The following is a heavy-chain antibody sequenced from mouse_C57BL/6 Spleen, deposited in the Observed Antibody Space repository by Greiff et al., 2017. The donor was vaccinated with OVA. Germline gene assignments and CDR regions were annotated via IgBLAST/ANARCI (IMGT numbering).Heavy chain of an antibody. Sequence: DVKLVESEGGLVQPGSSMKLSCTASGFTFSDYYMAWVRQVPEKGLEWVANINYDGSSTYYLDSLKSRFIISRDNAKNILYLQMSSLKSEDTATYYCAREGVVAFDYWGQGTTLTVSS. CDR3: AREGVVAFDY. V-gene: IGHV5-16*01. CDR2: INYDGSST. D-gene: IGHD1-1*01. CDR1: GFTFSDYY. J-gene: IGHJ2*01.